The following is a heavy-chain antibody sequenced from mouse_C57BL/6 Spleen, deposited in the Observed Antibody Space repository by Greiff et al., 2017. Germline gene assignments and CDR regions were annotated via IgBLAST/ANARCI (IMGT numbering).Heavy chain of an antibody. J-gene: IGHJ4*01. CDR2: IDPSDSET. CDR3: ARSGYGYDGDYYAMDY. V-gene: IGHV1-52*01. Sequence: QVQLQQPGAELVRPGSSVKLSCKASGYTFTSYWMHWVQQRPIQGLEWIGNIDPSDSETHYNQKFKDKATLTVDKSSSTAYMQLSSLTSEDSAVYYCARSGYGYDGDYYAMDYWGQRTSGTVSS. CDR1: GYTFTSYW. D-gene: IGHD2-2*01.